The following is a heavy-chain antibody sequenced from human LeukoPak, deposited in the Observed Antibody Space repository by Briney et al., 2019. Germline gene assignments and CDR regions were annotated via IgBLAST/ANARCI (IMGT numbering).Heavy chain of an antibody. CDR3: AREGLTSVIGFDY. Sequence: GGSLRLSCAASGFTFSYYSMNWVRQAPGKGLEWVSSISGTSKYIFYGDSVKGRFTVSRDNANNSLYPQMDSVRADDTAVYYCAREGLTSVIGFDYWGQGTLVTVSS. J-gene: IGHJ4*02. CDR1: GFTFSYYS. CDR2: ISGTSKYI. D-gene: IGHD2-21*02. V-gene: IGHV3-21*01.